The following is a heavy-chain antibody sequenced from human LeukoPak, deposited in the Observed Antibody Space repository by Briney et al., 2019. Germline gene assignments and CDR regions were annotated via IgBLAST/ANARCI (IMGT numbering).Heavy chain of an antibody. CDR2: ISGSGGST. J-gene: IGHJ6*02. D-gene: IGHD3-22*01. Sequence: GGSLRLSCAASGFTFSGSAMHWVRQASGKGLEWVSAISGSGGSTYYADSVKGRFTISRDNSKNTLYLQMNGLRAEDTAVYYCASPYDSSGYLYYYYGMDVWGQGTTVTVSS. CDR1: GFTFSGSA. CDR3: ASPYDSSGYLYYYYGMDV. V-gene: IGHV3-23*01.